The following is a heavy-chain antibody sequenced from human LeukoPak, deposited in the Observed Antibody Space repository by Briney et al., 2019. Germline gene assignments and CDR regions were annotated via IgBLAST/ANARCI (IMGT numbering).Heavy chain of an antibody. Sequence: SETLSLTCTVSGGSISSTSYYWGWIRQPPGKGLEWIGSIYYSGGTYYNPSLKSRVTISVDTSKSQFSLKLTSVTAADTAVYYCARARMATTTDWGQGTLVTVSS. J-gene: IGHJ4*02. V-gene: IGHV4-39*07. CDR2: IYYSGGT. D-gene: IGHD5-24*01. CDR3: ARARMATTTD. CDR1: GGSISSTSYY.